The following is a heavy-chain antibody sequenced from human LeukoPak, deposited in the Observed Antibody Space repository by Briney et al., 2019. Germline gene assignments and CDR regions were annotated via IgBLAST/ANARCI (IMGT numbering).Heavy chain of an antibody. J-gene: IGHJ4*02. CDR3: ARARARTIAARPYYFDY. CDR1: GYTFTSYD. D-gene: IGHD6-6*01. V-gene: IGHV1-8*03. Sequence: ASVKVSCKASGYTFTSYDINWVRQATGQGLDWMGWMNPNSGNTGYAQKFQGRVTITRNTSISTAYMELSSLRSEDTAVYYCARARARTIAARPYYFDYWGQGTLVTVSS. CDR2: MNPNSGNT.